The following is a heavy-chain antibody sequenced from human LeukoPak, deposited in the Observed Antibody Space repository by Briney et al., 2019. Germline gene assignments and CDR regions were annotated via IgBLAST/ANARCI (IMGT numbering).Heavy chain of an antibody. CDR3: AKVLDYDSSPDY. D-gene: IGHD3-22*01. CDR2: ISYDGSNK. V-gene: IGHV3-30*18. CDR1: GFTFSSYG. J-gene: IGHJ4*02. Sequence: PGGSLRLSCAASGFTFSSYGMHWVRQAPGKGLEWVAVISYDGSNKYYADTVKGRFTISRDNSKNTLYLQMNSLRAEDTAVYYCAKVLDYDSSPDYWGQGTLVTVSS.